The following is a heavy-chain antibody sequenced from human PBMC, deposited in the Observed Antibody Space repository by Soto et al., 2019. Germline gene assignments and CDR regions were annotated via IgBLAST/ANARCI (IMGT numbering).Heavy chain of an antibody. CDR3: AKDDYGDYTTLGAPD. Sequence: PGGSLRLSCAASGFTFSSDAMSWVRQAPGKGLEWVSAISGSGGSTYYADSVKGRFTISRDNSKNTLYLQMNSLRAEDTAVYYCAKDDYGDYTTLGAPDWGQGTLVTVSS. J-gene: IGHJ4*02. V-gene: IGHV3-23*01. CDR1: GFTFSSDA. CDR2: ISGSGGST. D-gene: IGHD4-17*01.